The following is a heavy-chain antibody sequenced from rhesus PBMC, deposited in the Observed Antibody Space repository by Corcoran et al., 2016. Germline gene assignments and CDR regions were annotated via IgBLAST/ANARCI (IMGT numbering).Heavy chain of an antibody. CDR1: GYSISSNY. CDR2: IYGSGGGT. V-gene: IGHV4-106*01. CDR3: ARVYWQLVDY. D-gene: IGHD6-13*01. J-gene: IGHJ4*01. Sequence: QVQLQESGPGLVKPSETLSLTCAVSGYSISSNYWSWIRQPPGKGLEWIGFIYGSGGGTNYNPSLKNRVTISIDTSKNQFSLKLSSVTAADTAVYYCARVYWQLVDYWGQGVLVTVSS.